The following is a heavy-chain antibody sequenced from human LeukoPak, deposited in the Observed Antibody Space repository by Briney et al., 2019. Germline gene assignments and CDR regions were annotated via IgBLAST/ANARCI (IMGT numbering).Heavy chain of an antibody. J-gene: IGHJ3*02. V-gene: IGHV3-33*08. CDR3: ARARGRKTDAFDI. CDR1: GXTFGSSX. CDR2: IWYDGSNK. Sequence: QPGGSLRLSCAASGXTFGSSXXHWXXQAPGXXLXWVAVIWYDGSNKYYADSVKGRFTISRHNSKNTLYLQMNSLRAEDTAVYYCARARGRKTDAFDIWGQGTMVTVSS. D-gene: IGHD1-26*01.